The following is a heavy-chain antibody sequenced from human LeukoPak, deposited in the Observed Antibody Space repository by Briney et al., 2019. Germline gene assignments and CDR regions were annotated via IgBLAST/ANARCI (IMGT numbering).Heavy chain of an antibody. Sequence: PGGSLRLSCAASGFTFSSYAMSWVRQAPGKGLKWVSAISGSGGSTYYADSVKGRFTISRDNSKNTLYLQMNSLRAEDTAVYYCAKVSNWELLPIDYWGQGTLVTVSS. CDR2: ISGSGGST. V-gene: IGHV3-23*01. D-gene: IGHD1-26*01. CDR1: GFTFSSYA. J-gene: IGHJ4*02. CDR3: AKVSNWELLPIDY.